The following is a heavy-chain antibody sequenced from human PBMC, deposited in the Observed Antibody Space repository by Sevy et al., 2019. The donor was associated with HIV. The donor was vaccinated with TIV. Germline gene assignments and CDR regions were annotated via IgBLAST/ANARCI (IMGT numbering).Heavy chain of an antibody. V-gene: IGHV3-23*01. Sequence: GGSLRLSCAASGLTFSSYAMSWVRQAPGKGLEWVSAISGSGGSTYYADSVKGRFTISRDNSKNTLYLQMNSLRAEDTAVYYCAKAPIMVRGVINYYYYMDVWGKGTTVTVSS. D-gene: IGHD3-10*01. CDR3: AKAPIMVRGVINYYYYMDV. CDR1: GLTFSSYA. CDR2: ISGSGGST. J-gene: IGHJ6*03.